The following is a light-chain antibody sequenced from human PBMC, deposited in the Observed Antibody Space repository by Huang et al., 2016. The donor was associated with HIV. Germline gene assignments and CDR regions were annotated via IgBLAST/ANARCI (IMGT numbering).Light chain of an antibody. CDR1: QVISRY. J-gene: IGKJ4*01. Sequence: DIQMTQSPSSLSASVGDRVTITCRASQVISRYLNWYQQKPGKASQVLVIGASCLQSGVPARFSGSGSGTYFTLTISSLQPEDSATYYCQQSYIIPPAFGGGTTVEIK. CDR3: QQSYIIPPA. CDR2: GAS. V-gene: IGKV1-39*01.